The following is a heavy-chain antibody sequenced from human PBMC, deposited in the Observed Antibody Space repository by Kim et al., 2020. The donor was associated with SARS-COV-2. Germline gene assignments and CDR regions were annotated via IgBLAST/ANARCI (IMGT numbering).Heavy chain of an antibody. Sequence: GGSLRLSCAASGFTFSSYWMHWVRQAPGKGLVWVSRINSDGSSTSYADSVKGRFTISRDNAKNTLYLQMNSLRAEDTAVYYCASFTDSSGYNDYWGQGTLVTVSS. CDR1: GFTFSSYW. V-gene: IGHV3-74*01. CDR2: INSDGSST. J-gene: IGHJ4*02. CDR3: ASFTDSSGYNDY. D-gene: IGHD3-22*01.